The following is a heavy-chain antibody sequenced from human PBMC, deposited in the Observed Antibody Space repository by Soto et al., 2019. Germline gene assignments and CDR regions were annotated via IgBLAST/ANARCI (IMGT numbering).Heavy chain of an antibody. J-gene: IGHJ4*02. Sequence: EVQLVESGGGLVKPGGSLRLSCAASGFSFRTTWMAWVRQAPGKGLEWVGRIKSKSAGETTDYADPVKGRFTISRDDSKDPLYLHMDSLETGDTAVYYWSTGSPFSGSVFDYWCQGTLVTVSS. CDR1: GFSFRTTW. V-gene: IGHV3-15*05. CDR3: STGSPFSGSVFDY. CDR2: IKSKSAGETT. D-gene: IGHD1-26*01.